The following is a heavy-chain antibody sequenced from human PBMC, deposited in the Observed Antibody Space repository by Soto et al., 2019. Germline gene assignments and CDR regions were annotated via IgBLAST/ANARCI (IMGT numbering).Heavy chain of an antibody. V-gene: IGHV3-11*01. CDR2: ISSSGSTI. CDR1: GFTFSYYY. CDR3: ARERQGATAYDAFDI. D-gene: IGHD1-26*01. Sequence: GGSLRLSCAASGFTFSYYYMSWIRQAPGKGLEWVSYISSSGSTIYYADSVKGRFTISRDNAKNSLYLQMNSLRAEDTAVYYCARERQGATAYDAFDIWGQGTMVTVSS. J-gene: IGHJ3*02.